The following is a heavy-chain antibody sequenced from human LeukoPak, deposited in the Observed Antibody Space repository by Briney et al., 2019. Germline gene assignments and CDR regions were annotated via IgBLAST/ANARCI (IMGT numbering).Heavy chain of an antibody. CDR3: ARAGDTAMAPIEGEDY. CDR1: GYTFTSYY. D-gene: IGHD5-18*01. J-gene: IGHJ4*02. CDR2: INPSGGST. Sequence: ASVKVSCKASGYTFTSYYMHWVRQAPGQGLEWMGIINPSGGSTSYAQKFQGRVTMTRDTSTSTVYMELSSLRSEDTAVYYCARAGDTAMAPIEGEDYWGQGTLVTVSS. V-gene: IGHV1-46*01.